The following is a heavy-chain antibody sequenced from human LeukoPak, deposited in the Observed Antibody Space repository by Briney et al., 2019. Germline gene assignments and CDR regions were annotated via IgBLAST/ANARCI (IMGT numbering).Heavy chain of an antibody. V-gene: IGHV1-46*01. CDR2: INPSGGST. D-gene: IGHD4-11*01. CDR1: GYTFTSYG. Sequence: ASVKVSCKASGYTFTSYGISWVRQAPGQGLEWMGIINPSGGSTSYAQKFQGRVTMTRDTSTSTVYMELSSLRSEDTAVYYCARDPGHDTSNYGGLDFWGQGTLVTVSS. CDR3: ARDPGHDTSNYGGLDF. J-gene: IGHJ4*02.